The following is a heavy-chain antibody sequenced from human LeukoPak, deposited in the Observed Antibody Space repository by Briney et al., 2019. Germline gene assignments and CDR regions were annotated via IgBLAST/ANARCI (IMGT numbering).Heavy chain of an antibody. J-gene: IGHJ4*02. CDR1: GFTFGDYA. CDR3: TRAPRYCSSTSCSYYFDY. V-gene: IGHV3-49*03. D-gene: IGHD2-2*01. CDR2: SRSKAYGGTT. Sequence: GGSLRLSCTASGFTFGDYAVSWFRQAPGKELEWVGFSRSKAYGGTTESAASVKGRLTISRDDSKSIAYLQMNSLKTEDTAVYYCTRAPRYCSSTSCSYYFDYWGQGTLVTVSS.